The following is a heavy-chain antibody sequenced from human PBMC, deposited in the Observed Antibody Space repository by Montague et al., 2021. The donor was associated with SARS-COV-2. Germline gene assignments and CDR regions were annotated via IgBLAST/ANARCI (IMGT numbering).Heavy chain of an antibody. CDR1: GGSIRSNNW. Sequence: SETLSLTCAVSGGSIRSNNWWSWVRQPPGKGLEWIGEIYHSGSTNYNPSLTSRVTMSVDKSENQFSLKLNPLTAADTAVYYCARTGSLRGSNWLSKYWYFDLWGRGSLVTVSS. D-gene: IGHD6-13*01. V-gene: IGHV4-4*02. CDR3: ARTGSLRGSNWLSKYWYFDL. CDR2: IYHSGST. J-gene: IGHJ2*01.